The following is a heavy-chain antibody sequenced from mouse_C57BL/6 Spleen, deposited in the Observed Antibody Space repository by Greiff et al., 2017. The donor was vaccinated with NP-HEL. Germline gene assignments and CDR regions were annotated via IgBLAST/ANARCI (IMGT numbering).Heavy chain of an antibody. CDR3: ARNDYYGSSSFAY. Sequence: QVQLQQSGPGLVQPSQSLSITCTVSGFSLTSYGVHWVRQSPGKGLEWLGVIWSGGSTDYNADFISRLSISKDNSKSQVFFKMHSLQADDTAIYYCARNDYYGSSSFAYWGQGTLVTVSA. CDR1: GFSLTSYG. D-gene: IGHD1-1*01. V-gene: IGHV2-2*01. J-gene: IGHJ3*01. CDR2: IWSGGST.